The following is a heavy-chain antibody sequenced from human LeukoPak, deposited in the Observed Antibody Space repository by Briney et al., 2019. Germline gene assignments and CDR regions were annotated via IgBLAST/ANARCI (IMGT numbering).Heavy chain of an antibody. Sequence: PGGSLRLSCAASQFSVTTNYMSWVRQAPGKGLEWVSIIYSTGGKYYADSVKGRFTISRDNSKHTLNLQMNSLRAEDTAIYYCARGSDGWFAFDYWDQGILVTVSS. CDR3: ARGSDGWFAFDY. V-gene: IGHV3-66*01. CDR2: IYSTGGK. J-gene: IGHJ4*02. D-gene: IGHD6-19*01. CDR1: QFSVTTNY.